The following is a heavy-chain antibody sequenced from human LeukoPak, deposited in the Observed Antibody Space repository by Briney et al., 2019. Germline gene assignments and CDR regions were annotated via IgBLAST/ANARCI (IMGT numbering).Heavy chain of an antibody. CDR3: ARDGYSYGFDP. J-gene: IGHJ5*02. D-gene: IGHD5-18*01. CDR2: IRHDGNNK. CDR1: GFTFSSYA. V-gene: IGHV3-30*02. Sequence: GGSLRLSCAASGFTFSSYAMHWVRQAPGKGREWVGFIRHDGNNKYYADSVKGRFTISRDNSKNTLYLQMNSLRAEDTAVYYCARDGYSYGFDPWGQGTLVTVSS.